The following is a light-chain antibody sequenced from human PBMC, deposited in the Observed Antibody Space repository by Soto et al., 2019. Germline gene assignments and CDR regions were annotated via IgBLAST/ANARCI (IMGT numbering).Light chain of an antibody. J-gene: IGLJ2*01. CDR2: EVS. V-gene: IGLV2-23*02. CDR3: CSYAGSSTPVV. CDR1: SSDVGSYNL. Sequence: QSALTQPASVSGSPGQSITISCTGTSSDVGSYNLVSWYQQHPGKAPKLMIYEVSKRPSGVSNRFSGSKSGNTASLTISGLAAEDEADYYCCSYAGSSTPVVFGGGTKLTVL.